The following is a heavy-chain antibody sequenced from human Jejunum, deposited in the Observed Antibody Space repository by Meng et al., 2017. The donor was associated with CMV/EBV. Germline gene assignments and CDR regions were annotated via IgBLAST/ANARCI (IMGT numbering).Heavy chain of an antibody. CDR1: GDSISSGRHF. CDR2: IHYTETT. J-gene: IGHJ4*02. V-gene: IGHV4-39*07. D-gene: IGHD2-2*01. CDR3: AADISTAWFYY. Sequence: QLPESGLGLGKPSESLYLTCTVSGDSISSGRHFWGWIRQAPGKGLEWIATIHYTETTHYNPSLKSRITISVDTSKNQISLKVNSVTAADTAMYYCAADISTAWFYYWGQGTLVTVSS.